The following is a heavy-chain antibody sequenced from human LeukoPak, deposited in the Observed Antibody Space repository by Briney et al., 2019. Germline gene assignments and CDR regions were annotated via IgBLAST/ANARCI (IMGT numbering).Heavy chain of an antibody. V-gene: IGHV3-21*01. CDR3: ARVGTPQTGLFAFDI. CDR2: ISSGSSYI. D-gene: IGHD3-10*01. CDR1: GFTFSTYS. Sequence: GGSLRLSCAASGFTFSTYSMNWVRQAPGKGLEWVSSISSGSSYIYYADSVKGRFTISRDNAKNSLHLQMNSLRAEDTAVYYCARVGTPQTGLFAFDIWGQGTMVTVSS. J-gene: IGHJ3*02.